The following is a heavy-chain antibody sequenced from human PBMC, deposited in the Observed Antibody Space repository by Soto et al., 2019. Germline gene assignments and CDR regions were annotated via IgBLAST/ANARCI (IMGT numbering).Heavy chain of an antibody. V-gene: IGHV3-23*01. D-gene: IGHD2-15*01. CDR2: IGGSGGGI. CDR3: AREQGYCSGGSCHQDY. J-gene: IGHJ4*02. CDR1: GSTLSNIA. Sequence: GGSLRLSCAASGSTLSNIAMIWVRQAPGKGLEWVSSIGGSGGGITYADSMKGRFTISRDNSKNTLYLQMNSLRAEDTAVYYCAREQGYCSGGSCHQDYWGQGTLVTVSS.